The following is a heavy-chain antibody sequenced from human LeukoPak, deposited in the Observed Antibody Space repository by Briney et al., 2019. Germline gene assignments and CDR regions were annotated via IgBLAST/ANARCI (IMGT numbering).Heavy chain of an antibody. CDR3: ARGQLYCTNGVCYRYHFDY. J-gene: IGHJ4*02. Sequence: ASVKVSCKASGYTLISYAMNWVRQAPGQGLEWMGWINTDTGNPTYAQGFAGRFVFSLDTSVGTAYLQISSLKAEDTAVYYCARGQLYCTNGVCYRYHFDYWGQGTLVTVSS. CDR2: INTDTGNP. CDR1: GYTLISYA. V-gene: IGHV7-4-1*02. D-gene: IGHD2-8*01.